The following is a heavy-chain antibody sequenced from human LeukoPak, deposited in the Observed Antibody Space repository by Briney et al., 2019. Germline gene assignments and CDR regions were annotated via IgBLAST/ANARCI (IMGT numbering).Heavy chain of an antibody. D-gene: IGHD2-15*01. CDR2: ICGIGGNT. CDR3: AKGSSASXNSAXDX. V-gene: IGHV3-23*01. J-gene: IGHJ4*02. Sequence: GGSLRLSCAASGFTFSSFAMSWVRQAPGKGLEWVSSICGIGGNTYYADSVKGRFTISRDNSKNTLYLQMNSLRAEDTAIYHCAKGSSASXNSAXDXWGQGTLVTVS. CDR1: GFTFSSFA.